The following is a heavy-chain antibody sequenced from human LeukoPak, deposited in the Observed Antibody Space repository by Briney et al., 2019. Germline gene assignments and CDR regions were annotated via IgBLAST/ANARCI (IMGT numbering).Heavy chain of an antibody. CDR3: AREDAVGGHTVFDY. D-gene: IGHD2-15*01. J-gene: IGHJ4*02. Sequence: SETLSLTCNVSGGSIRSYRWTWIRQSPGKGLEWIGYIYDSGGTNYNPSLKSRVTISLDTSRLQFSLKVTSVTAADAAVYYCAREDAVGGHTVFDYWGQGILVTVSS. CDR2: IYDSGGT. V-gene: IGHV4-59*01. CDR1: GGSIRSYR.